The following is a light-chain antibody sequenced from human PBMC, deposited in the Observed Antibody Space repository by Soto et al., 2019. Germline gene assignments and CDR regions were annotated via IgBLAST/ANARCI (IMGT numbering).Light chain of an antibody. CDR2: NVF. CDR1: QSISDTN. CDR3: QQYGSSPGT. V-gene: IGKV3-20*01. Sequence: EIVVTQSPGTLSLSTGERAILSCRASQSISDTNLAWYQQKPGQAPRLLSHNVFIRATGIPDRFSGSGSGTDFTLTISRLEPEDFAVYYCQQYGSSPGTFGQGTKVEIK. J-gene: IGKJ1*01.